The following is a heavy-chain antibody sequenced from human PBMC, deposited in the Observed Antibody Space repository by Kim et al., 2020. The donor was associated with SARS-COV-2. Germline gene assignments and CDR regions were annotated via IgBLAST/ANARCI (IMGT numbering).Heavy chain of an antibody. CDR3: AGGLGGSYYYYYGMDV. Sequence: SETLSLTCAVYGGSFSGYYWSWIRQPPGKGLEWIGEINHSGSTNYNPSLKSRVTISVDTSKNQFSLKLSSVTAADTAVYYCAGGLGGSYYYYYGMDVWGQGTTVTVSS. J-gene: IGHJ6*02. V-gene: IGHV4-34*01. D-gene: IGHD1-26*01. CDR2: INHSGST. CDR1: GGSFSGYY.